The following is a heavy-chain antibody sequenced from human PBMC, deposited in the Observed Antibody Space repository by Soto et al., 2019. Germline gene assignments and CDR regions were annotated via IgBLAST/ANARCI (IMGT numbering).Heavy chain of an antibody. CDR2: IYYSGST. J-gene: IGHJ6*02. V-gene: IGHV4-61*01. D-gene: IGHD2-2*01. CDR1: GGSVSSGSYY. CDR3: ATLGHCSSTSCYYYYGMDV. Sequence: SETLSLTCTVSGGSVSSGSYYWSWIRQPPGKGLEWIGYIYYSGSTNYNPSLKSRVTISVDTSKNQFSLKLSSVTAADTAVYYCATLGHCSSTSCYYYYGMDVWGQGTTVTVSS.